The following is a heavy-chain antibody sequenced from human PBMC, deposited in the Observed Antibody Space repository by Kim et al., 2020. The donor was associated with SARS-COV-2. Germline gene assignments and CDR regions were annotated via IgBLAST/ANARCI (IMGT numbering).Heavy chain of an antibody. V-gene: IGHV3-11*01. CDR1: GFTFSDYY. J-gene: IGHJ6*03. CDR2: ISSSGSTI. Sequence: GGSLRLSCAASGFTFSDYYMSWIRQAPGKGLEWVSYISSSGSTIYYADSVKGRFTISRDNAKNSLYLQMNSLRAEDTAVYYCAREGGMYSSSFYYYYYYMDVWGKGTTVTVSS. D-gene: IGHD6-6*01. CDR3: AREGGMYSSSFYYYYYYMDV.